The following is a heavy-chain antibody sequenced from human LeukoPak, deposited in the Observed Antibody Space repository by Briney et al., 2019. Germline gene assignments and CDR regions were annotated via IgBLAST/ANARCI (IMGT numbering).Heavy chain of an antibody. D-gene: IGHD2-8*01. J-gene: IGHJ3*02. CDR1: GGSISSGDFD. CDR3: ASGYCTNGVCYEDAFDI. CDR2: IYHSGST. V-gene: IGHV4-39*07. Sequence: SETLSLTCIVSGGSISSGDFDWDWIRRPPGKGLEWIGSIYHSGSTYYNPSLKSRVTISVDTSKNQFSLKLSSVTAADTAVYYCASGYCTNGVCYEDAFDIWGQGTMVTVSS.